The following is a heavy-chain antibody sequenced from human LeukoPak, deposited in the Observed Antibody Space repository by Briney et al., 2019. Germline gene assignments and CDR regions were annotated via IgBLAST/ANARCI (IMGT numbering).Heavy chain of an antibody. V-gene: IGHV3-23*01. CDR1: GFPFSSHA. J-gene: IGHJ4*02. Sequence: GGSLRLSCGASGFPFSSHAMSWVRQAPGKGLEWVSVITGSGMTTYYAGSVKGRFTISRDNSKNTLYLQMNSLRSEDTAVYYCAREPKNCGGDCYVLLDSWGQGTLVTVSS. CDR2: ITGSGMTT. D-gene: IGHD2-21*02. CDR3: AREPKNCGGDCYVLLDS.